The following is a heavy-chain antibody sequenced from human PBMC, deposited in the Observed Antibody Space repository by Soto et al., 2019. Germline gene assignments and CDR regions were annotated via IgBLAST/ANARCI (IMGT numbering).Heavy chain of an antibody. CDR2: IYYSGST. J-gene: IGHJ4*02. Sequence: QLQLQESGPGLVKPSETLSLTCTVSGGFISSSSYYWGWIRQPPGKGLEWIGSIYYSGSTYYNPSLKSRVTISVDTSKNQFSLKLSSVTAADTAVYYCARQAILEWLLSQDEYYFDYWGQGTLVTVSS. D-gene: IGHD3-3*01. CDR1: GGFISSSSYY. V-gene: IGHV4-39*01. CDR3: ARQAILEWLLSQDEYYFDY.